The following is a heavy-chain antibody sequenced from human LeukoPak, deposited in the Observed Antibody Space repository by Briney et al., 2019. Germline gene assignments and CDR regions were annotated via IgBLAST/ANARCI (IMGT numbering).Heavy chain of an antibody. CDR3: ARRRDCYDSSGYLYWYFDV. Sequence: SETLSLTCTVSGGSISSYYWSWIRQPPGKGLEWIGYIFNSGSTNYNHSLESRVTISVDTSQNQFSVKLNSVTAADTAVYYCARRRDCYDSSGYLYWYFDVWGRGTLVTVSS. D-gene: IGHD3-22*01. J-gene: IGHJ2*01. CDR1: GGSISSYY. CDR2: IFNSGST. V-gene: IGHV4-59*12.